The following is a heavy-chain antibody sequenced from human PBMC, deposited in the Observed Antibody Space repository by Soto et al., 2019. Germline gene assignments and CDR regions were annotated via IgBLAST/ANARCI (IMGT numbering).Heavy chain of an antibody. CDR1: GGTFSSYA. J-gene: IGHJ4*02. D-gene: IGHD6-6*01. CDR3: ARDLELRGGSSSHLDY. V-gene: IGHV1-69*13. Sequence: SVKVSCKASGGTFSSYAISWVRQAPGQGLEWMGGIIPIFGTANYAQKFQGRVTITADESTSTAYMELSSLRSEDTAVYYCARDLELRGGSSSHLDYWGQGTLVTVS. CDR2: IIPIFGTA.